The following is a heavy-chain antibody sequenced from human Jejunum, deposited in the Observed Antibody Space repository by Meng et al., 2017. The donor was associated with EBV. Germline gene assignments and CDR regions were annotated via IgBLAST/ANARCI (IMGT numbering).Heavy chain of an antibody. V-gene: IGHV4-39*07. CDR2: IYDSGTT. Sequence: QLHLHESGPGLVNPSEPLSLTRPVSRGSIRSSGYYWGWIRQPPGKGLQWIGSIYDSGTTYYNPSLRSRVTISVDTSKNQFSLKLNSVTAADTAVYYCARAGYCSSTTCPRWFDPWGQGTLVTVSS. CDR1: RGSIRSSGYY. J-gene: IGHJ5*02. CDR3: ARAGYCSSTTCPRWFDP. D-gene: IGHD2-2*01.